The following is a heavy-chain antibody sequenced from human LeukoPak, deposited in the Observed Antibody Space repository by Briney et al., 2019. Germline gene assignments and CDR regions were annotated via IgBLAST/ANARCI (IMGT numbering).Heavy chain of an antibody. D-gene: IGHD3-3*01. CDR2: IYHSGSP. J-gene: IGHJ6*02. V-gene: IGHV4-4*02. Sequence: PSETLSLTCAVSGGSISSSNWWSWVRQPPGKGLEWIGEIYHSGSPNYNPSLKSRVTISLDKSKSQFSLKLSSVTAADTAVYYCARTYYDFWSGYAAHYYYGMDVWGQGTTVTVSS. CDR3: ARTYYDFWSGYAAHYYYGMDV. CDR1: GGSISSSNW.